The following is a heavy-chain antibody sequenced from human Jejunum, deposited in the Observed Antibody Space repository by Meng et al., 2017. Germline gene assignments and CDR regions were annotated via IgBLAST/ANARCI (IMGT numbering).Heavy chain of an antibody. CDR3: AKLTSL. CDR1: GFTCSSSS. Sequence: EVQLVESGGGVVQPGRSLRLSCAAPGFTCSSSSMSWVRQAPGKGLEWVSTFTGTTTSTYYADSVKGRFTISRDNSKNTLYLQMNSLRAEDTAVYYCAKLTSLWGQGTLVTVSS. J-gene: IGHJ4*02. D-gene: IGHD3-16*01. CDR2: FTGTTTST. V-gene: IGHV3-23*04.